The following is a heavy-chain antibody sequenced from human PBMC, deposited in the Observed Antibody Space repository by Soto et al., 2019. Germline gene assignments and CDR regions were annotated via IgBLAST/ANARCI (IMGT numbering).Heavy chain of an antibody. CDR2: MNPNSGNT. D-gene: IGHD3-3*01. Sequence: ASVKLSCKASGYTFTSYDINWVRQATGQGLEWIGWMNPNSGNTGYAQKFQGRVTMTRNTSISTAYMELSSLRSEDTAVYYCARGSLPDYYYYCYYMDVWGKGTTVTVSS. V-gene: IGHV1-8*01. CDR3: ARGSLPDYYYYCYYMDV. CDR1: GYTFTSYD. J-gene: IGHJ6*03.